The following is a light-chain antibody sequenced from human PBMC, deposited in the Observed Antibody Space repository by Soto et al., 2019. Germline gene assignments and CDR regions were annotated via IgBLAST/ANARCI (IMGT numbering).Light chain of an antibody. Sequence: EIVLTQSPGTLYLSPGERATLSCRASQSVSSSSYLAWYQQKPGQAPRLLIYGASSRATGIPDRFSGSGSATDFPLTISRLEPEDFAVYYCRQYGSSPSYTFAQSTKLEIK. CDR3: RQYGSSPSYT. CDR2: GAS. J-gene: IGKJ2*01. CDR1: QSVSSSSY. V-gene: IGKV3-20*01.